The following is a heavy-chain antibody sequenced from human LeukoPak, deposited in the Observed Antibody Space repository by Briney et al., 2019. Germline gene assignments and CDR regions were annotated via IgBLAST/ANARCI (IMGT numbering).Heavy chain of an antibody. CDR3: ARDGFPGAVTQNEGWWFFDL. J-gene: IGHJ2*01. CDR2: IWYGGSNK. CDR1: GFTFSNYG. V-gene: IGHV3-33*01. Sequence: GGSLRLSCAASGFTFSNYGMHWVRQAPGKGLEWVAVIWYGGSNKYYADSVGGRFTISRDNSKNTLYLQMNSLRAEDTAVYFCARDGFPGAVTQNEGWWFFDLWGRGTLVTVSS. D-gene: IGHD4-17*01.